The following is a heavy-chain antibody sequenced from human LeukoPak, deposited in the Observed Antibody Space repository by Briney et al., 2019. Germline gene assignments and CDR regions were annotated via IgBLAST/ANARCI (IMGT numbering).Heavy chain of an antibody. CDR2: ISSSSSYI. CDR3: AREGYSGYDSDAFDI. D-gene: IGHD5-12*01. V-gene: IGHV3-21*01. Sequence: GGSLRLSCAASGFSFSTYWMHWVRQAPGKGLEWVSSISSSSSYIYYADSVKGRFTISRDNAKNSLYLQMNSLRAEDTAVYCCAREGYSGYDSDAFDIWGQGTMVTVSS. J-gene: IGHJ3*02. CDR1: GFSFSTYW.